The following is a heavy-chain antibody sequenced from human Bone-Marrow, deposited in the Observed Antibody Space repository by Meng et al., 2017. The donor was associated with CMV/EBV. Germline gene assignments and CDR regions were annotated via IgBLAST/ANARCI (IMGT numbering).Heavy chain of an antibody. CDR1: GYTFTSYA. J-gene: IGHJ6*02. CDR2: IIPILGIA. CDR3: ARDKVHYDFWSGIPYYGMDV. Sequence: SVKVSCKASGYTFTSYAMHWVRQAPGQGLEWMGRIIPILGIANYAQKFQGRVTITADKSTSTAYMELSSLRSEDTAVYYCARDKVHYDFWSGIPYYGMDVWGQGTMVTVSS. D-gene: IGHD3-3*01. V-gene: IGHV1-69*04.